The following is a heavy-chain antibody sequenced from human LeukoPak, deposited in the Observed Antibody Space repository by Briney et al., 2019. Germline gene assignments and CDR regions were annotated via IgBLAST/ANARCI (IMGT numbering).Heavy chain of an antibody. V-gene: IGHV3-23*01. D-gene: IGHD1-1*01. CDR3: ARRNVVRRPNYYYYMDV. CDR1: GFTFSRNG. Sequence: GGTLRLSCAASGFTFSRNGMSWVRQAPGKRLEWVSGISGSGGTTYYADSVKGRFTISRDNSKNTLFLQMNSLRAEDTAVYSCARRNVVRRPNYYYYMDVWGKGTTVTISS. CDR2: ISGSGGTT. J-gene: IGHJ6*03.